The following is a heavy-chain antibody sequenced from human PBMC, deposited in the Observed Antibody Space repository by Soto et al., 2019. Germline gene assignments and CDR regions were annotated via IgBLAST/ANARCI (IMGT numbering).Heavy chain of an antibody. D-gene: IGHD3-3*01. CDR2: IIPILGIA. Sequence: QVQLVQSGAEVKKPGSSVKVSCKASGGTFSSYTISWVRQAPGQGPEWMGRIIPILGIANYAQKFQGRVTITADKSTSTAYMELSSLRSEDTAVYYCARAIDNDFWSGLNPLDVWGKGTTVTVSS. CDR1: GGTFSSYT. CDR3: ARAIDNDFWSGLNPLDV. J-gene: IGHJ6*04. V-gene: IGHV1-69*02.